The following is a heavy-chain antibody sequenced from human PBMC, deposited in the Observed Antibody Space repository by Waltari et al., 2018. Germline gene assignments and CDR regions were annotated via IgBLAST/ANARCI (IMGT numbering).Heavy chain of an antibody. D-gene: IGHD2-15*01. CDR3: ARDRGRGLYLDS. CDR1: GDSMSDTDC. CDR2: VRGDRRT. J-gene: IGHJ4*02. V-gene: IGHV4-4*02. Sequence: HLEELGPGLVRPSGTLSLICAVSGDSMSDTDCWSWGRQAPGKGLEWIGQVRGDRRTNYNPSFASRVTVALDTSSAQFSLKVTSATAADTAVYYCARDRGRGLYLDSWGQGILVTVTP.